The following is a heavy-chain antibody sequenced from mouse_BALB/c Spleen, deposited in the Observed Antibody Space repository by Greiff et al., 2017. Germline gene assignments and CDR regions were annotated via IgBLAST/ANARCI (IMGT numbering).Heavy chain of an antibody. CDR2: ILPGSGST. CDR3: ARWNMGTYGNYDYYAMDY. CDR1: GYTFSSYW. Sequence: QVQLQQSGAELMKPGASVKISCKATGYTFSSYWIEWVKQRPGHGLEWIGEILPGSGSTNYNEKFKGKATFTADTSSNTAYMQLSSLTSEDSAVYYCARWNMGTYGNYDYYAMDYWGQGTSVTVSS. D-gene: IGHD2-1*01. V-gene: IGHV1-9*01. J-gene: IGHJ4*01.